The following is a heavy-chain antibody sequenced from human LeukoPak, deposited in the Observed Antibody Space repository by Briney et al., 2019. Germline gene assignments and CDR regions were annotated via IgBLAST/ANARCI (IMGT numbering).Heavy chain of an antibody. J-gene: IGHJ4*02. V-gene: IGHV3-30*02. D-gene: IGHD3-22*01. Sequence: GGSLRLSCAASGFTFRNYGMHWVRQAPGKGLEWVTFIHDDGIDSYYGDSVKGRFTVSRDNSKNTFYLEMNRLRTDDTAVYYCARGPARGYYDGSGYDSDYWGQGTLVTVSS. CDR2: IHDDGIDS. CDR3: ARGPARGYYDGSGYDSDY. CDR1: GFTFRNYG.